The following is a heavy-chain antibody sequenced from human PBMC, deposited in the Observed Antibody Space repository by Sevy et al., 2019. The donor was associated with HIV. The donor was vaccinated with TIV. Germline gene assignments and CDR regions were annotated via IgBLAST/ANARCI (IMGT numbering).Heavy chain of an antibody. Sequence: GGSLRLSCAASGFTFSSYNMYWVRQAPGKGLEWVSSISSSSSYIYYTDSLKGRFTISRDNAKNSLYLQMNSLTAEDTAVYYCARDYVVPTTIDYFYYGMDVWGQGTTVTVSS. CDR1: GFTFSSYN. CDR3: ARDYVVPTTIDYFYYGMDV. D-gene: IGHD2-2*01. CDR2: ISSSSSYI. V-gene: IGHV3-21*01. J-gene: IGHJ6*02.